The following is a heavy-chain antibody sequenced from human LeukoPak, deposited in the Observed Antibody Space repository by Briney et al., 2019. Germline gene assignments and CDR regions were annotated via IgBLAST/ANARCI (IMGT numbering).Heavy chain of an antibody. CDR2: LYSGGST. Sequence: GGSLRLSCAASGFTVSTNYMSWLRQAPGKGLEWVSVLYSGGSTNYADSVKGRFTISRDNSKNTLYLQMNRLRVEDTTVYYCARPHGSGSYGAFDDWGQGSLVTVSS. CDR1: GFTVSTNY. J-gene: IGHJ4*02. D-gene: IGHD3-10*01. CDR3: ARPHGSGSYGAFDD. V-gene: IGHV3-53*01.